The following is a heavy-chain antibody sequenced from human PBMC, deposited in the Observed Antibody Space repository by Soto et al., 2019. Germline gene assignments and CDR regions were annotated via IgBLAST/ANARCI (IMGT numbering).Heavy chain of an antibody. CDR1: GFTFSSYG. CDR3: AKELAARGYYYYYYGMDV. J-gene: IGHJ6*02. CDR2: ISYDGSNK. V-gene: IGHV3-30*18. Sequence: PGGSLRLSCAASGFTFSSYGMHWVRQAPGKGLEWVAVISYDGSNKYYADSVKGRFTISRDNSKNTLYLQMNSLRAEDTAVYYCAKELAARGYYYYYYGMDVWGQGTTVTVSS. D-gene: IGHD6-6*01.